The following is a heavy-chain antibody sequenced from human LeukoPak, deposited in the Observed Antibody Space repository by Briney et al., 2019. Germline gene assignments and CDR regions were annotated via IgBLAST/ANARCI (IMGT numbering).Heavy chain of an antibody. CDR3: ARDVGSYSGSYSDVFDI. V-gene: IGHV1-18*01. J-gene: IGHJ3*02. D-gene: IGHD1-26*01. CDR2: ISAYNGNT. Sequence: ASVKVSCKASGYTFTSYGISWVRQDPGQGLEWMGWISAYNGNTKYAQKLQGRVTMTTDTSTSTAYMELRSLRSDDTAVYYCARDVGSYSGSYSDVFDIWGQGTMVTVSS. CDR1: GYTFTSYG.